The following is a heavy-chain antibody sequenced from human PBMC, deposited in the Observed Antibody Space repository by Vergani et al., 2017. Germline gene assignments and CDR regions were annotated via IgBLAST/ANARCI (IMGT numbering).Heavy chain of an antibody. J-gene: IGHJ6*03. CDR3: ARHGGYCSSTSCTSYYYYYYYMDV. V-gene: IGHV5-51*01. D-gene: IGHD2-2*01. CDR2: IYPGDSDT. Sequence: EVQLVQSGAEVKKPGESLKISCKGSGYSFTSYWIGWVRQMPGKGLEWMGIIYPGDSDTRYSPSFQGQVTISADKSISTAYLQWSSLKASDTAMYYCARHGGYCSSTSCTSYYYYYYYMDVWGKGTTVTVSS. CDR1: GYSFTSYW.